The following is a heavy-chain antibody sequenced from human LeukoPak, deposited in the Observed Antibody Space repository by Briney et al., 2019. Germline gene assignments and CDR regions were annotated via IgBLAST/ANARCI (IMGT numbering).Heavy chain of an antibody. V-gene: IGHV3-74*01. Sequence: GGSLRLSCAASGFTFSNYWMHWVRQAPGKGLVWVSRINSDGSSTSYADSVKGRFTISRGNAKNTLYLQMSTLRAEDTAVYYCARGTTRERGYSGYDLNPFDFWGQGTLVTVSS. CDR1: GFTFSNYW. D-gene: IGHD5-12*01. CDR3: ARGTTRERGYSGYDLNPFDF. J-gene: IGHJ4*02. CDR2: INSDGSST.